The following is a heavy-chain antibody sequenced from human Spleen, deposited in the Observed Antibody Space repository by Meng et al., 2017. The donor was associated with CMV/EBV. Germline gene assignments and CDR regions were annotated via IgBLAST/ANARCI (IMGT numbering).Heavy chain of an antibody. V-gene: IGHV4-59*01. CDR2: IYYSGST. Sequence: SETLSLTCTVSGGSISSYYWSWIRQPPGKGLEWIGYIYYSGSTNYNPSLKSRVTISVDTSKNHFSLNLSSVTAADTAVYYCARERTYFDYWGQGTLVTVSS. CDR1: GGSISSYY. CDR3: ARERTYFDY. J-gene: IGHJ4*02.